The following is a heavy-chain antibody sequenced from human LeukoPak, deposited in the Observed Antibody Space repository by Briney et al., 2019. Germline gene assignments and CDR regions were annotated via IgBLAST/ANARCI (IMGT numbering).Heavy chain of an antibody. CDR1: GGSIRRSY. CDR2: FYLSGS. V-gene: IGHV4-4*09. D-gene: IGHD4-11*01. CDR3: ARGGPTGALDDNWFDP. Sequence: SETLSLTCTVSGGSIRRSYWSWSRQPPRRGLECIGYFYLSGSNYNPSPKSRVTMSLDTSKNQFSLRLSPVAAADTAVYYCARGGPTGALDDNWFDPWGQGTLVTVSS. J-gene: IGHJ5*02.